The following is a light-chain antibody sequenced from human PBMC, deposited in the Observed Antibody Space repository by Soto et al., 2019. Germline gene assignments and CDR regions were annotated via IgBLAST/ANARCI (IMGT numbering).Light chain of an antibody. CDR3: QQLNSDPYT. CDR2: ATS. Sequence: DIQLTQSPSFLSASVGDTVTITCRASQAISSYFAWYQQKPGKAPQLLIYATSTLRSGVPSRFSGKRSGTEFTLIISSLQHEDFATYHCQQLNSDPYTFGQGTKVDIK. J-gene: IGKJ2*01. V-gene: IGKV1-9*01. CDR1: QAISSY.